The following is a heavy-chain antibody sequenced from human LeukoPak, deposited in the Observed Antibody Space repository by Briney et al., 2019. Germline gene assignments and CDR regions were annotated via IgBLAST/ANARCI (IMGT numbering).Heavy chain of an antibody. CDR1: GYSFTSYW. Sequence: RGESLKISCKGSGYSFTSYWISWVRQMPGKGLKWMGRIDPSDSYTNYSPSFQGHVTISADKSISTAYLQWSSLKASDTAMYYCASSIYADYPRLDAFDIWGQGTMVTVSS. V-gene: IGHV5-10-1*01. CDR2: IDPSDSYT. D-gene: IGHD4-17*01. J-gene: IGHJ3*02. CDR3: ASSIYADYPRLDAFDI.